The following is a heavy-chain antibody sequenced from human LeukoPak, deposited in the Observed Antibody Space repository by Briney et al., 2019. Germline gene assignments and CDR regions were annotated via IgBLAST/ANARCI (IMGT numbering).Heavy chain of an antibody. CDR2: IKQDGSEK. Sequence: PGGSLRLSCAASGFTFSSYWMSWVRQAPGKGLEWVANIKQDGSEKYYVESVKGRFTISRDNAKNSLYLQMNSLRAEDTAIYYCARVVYSSSFYGDWGQGTLVAVSS. CDR3: ARVVYSSSFYGD. J-gene: IGHJ4*02. CDR1: GFTFSSYW. D-gene: IGHD6-13*01. V-gene: IGHV3-7*01.